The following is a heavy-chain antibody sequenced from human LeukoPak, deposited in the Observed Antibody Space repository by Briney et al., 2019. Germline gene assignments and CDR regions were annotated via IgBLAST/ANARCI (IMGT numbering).Heavy chain of an antibody. CDR2: INPSGGST. V-gene: IGHV1-46*01. Sequence: GASVNVSCKASGYTFTSYYMHWVRQAPGQGLEWMGIINPSGGSTSYAQKFQGRVTMTRDTSTSTVYTELSSLRSEDTAVYYCARDGDSSGWYGHVSYYGMDVWGQGTTVTVSS. D-gene: IGHD6-19*01. J-gene: IGHJ6*02. CDR1: GYTFTSYY. CDR3: ARDGDSSGWYGHVSYYGMDV.